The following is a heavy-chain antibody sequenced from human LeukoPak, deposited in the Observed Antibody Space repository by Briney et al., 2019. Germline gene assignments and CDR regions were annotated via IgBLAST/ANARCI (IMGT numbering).Heavy chain of an antibody. J-gene: IGHJ4*02. D-gene: IGHD3-10*01. CDR3: ARGNYGSGSYYVVDFDY. CDR1: VGPISSGDYY. V-gene: IGHV4-30-4*01. CDR2: IYYSGST. Sequence: SQTLSLTRTVSVGPISSGDYYWSSIRQPPGKGLEWIGYIYYSGSTYYNPSLKSRLTLSIDTSKNQFSLNLNSVTAADTAVYYCARGNYGSGSYYVVDFDYWGQGTLVTVSS.